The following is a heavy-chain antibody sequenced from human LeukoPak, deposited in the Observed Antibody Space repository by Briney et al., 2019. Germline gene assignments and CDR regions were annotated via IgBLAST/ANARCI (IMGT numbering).Heavy chain of an antibody. CDR3: TRHSVGAKNWFDP. CDR2: VNHSGST. J-gene: IGHJ5*02. Sequence: SGGSLRLSCAASGFTFSSYSMNWVRQAPVKGLEWIGEVNHSGSTNYNPSLKSRVTISVDTSKNQFSLKLSSVTAADTAVYYCTRHSVGAKNWFDPWGQGTLVTVSS. CDR1: GFTFSSYS. D-gene: IGHD1-26*01. V-gene: IGHV4-34*01.